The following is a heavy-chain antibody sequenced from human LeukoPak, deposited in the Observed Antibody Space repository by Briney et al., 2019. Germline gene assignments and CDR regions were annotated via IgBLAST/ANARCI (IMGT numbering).Heavy chain of an antibody. D-gene: IGHD2-15*01. CDR2: ISSSSSYI. J-gene: IGHJ6*02. CDR1: GFTFSSYS. CDR3: ARGRRCSGGSCYPSKRYYGMDV. V-gene: IGHV3-21*01. Sequence: GGSLRLSCAASGFTFSSYSMNWVRQAPGKGLEWVSSISSSSSYIYYADSVKGRFTISRDNAKNSLYLQMNSLRAEDTAVYYCARGRRCSGGSCYPSKRYYGMDVWGQGTTVTVSS.